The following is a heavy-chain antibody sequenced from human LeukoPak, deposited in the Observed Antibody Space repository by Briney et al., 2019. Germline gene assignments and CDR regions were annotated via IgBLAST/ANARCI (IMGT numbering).Heavy chain of an antibody. V-gene: IGHV1-18*01. CDR3: ARDLVAIVPEPGGFDY. CDR1: GYSFASYG. J-gene: IGHJ4*02. Sequence: ASVKVSCKASGYSFASYGIIWVRQAPGHGLEWMGWISRHNGDTNYAQRFQGRVTMTTDTSTTTAYMELRSLRFDDTAVYYCARDLVAIVPEPGGFDYWGQGTLVTVSS. CDR2: ISRHNGDT. D-gene: IGHD2/OR15-2a*01.